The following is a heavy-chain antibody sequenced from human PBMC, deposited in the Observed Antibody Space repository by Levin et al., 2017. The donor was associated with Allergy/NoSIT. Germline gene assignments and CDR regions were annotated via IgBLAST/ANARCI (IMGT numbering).Heavy chain of an antibody. CDR2: ITNSGGDT. J-gene: IGHJ4*02. CDR1: GFTFSRYA. V-gene: IGHV3-23*01. Sequence: ASVKVSCAASGFTFSRYAMSWVRQAPGKGLEWVSAITNSGGDTYHADSVKGRFTISRDNSNNRLYLQMNSLRAEDTAVYYCTKGSSASRPYYFDYWGQGSLVTVSS. D-gene: IGHD3-22*01. CDR3: TKGSSASRPYYFDY.